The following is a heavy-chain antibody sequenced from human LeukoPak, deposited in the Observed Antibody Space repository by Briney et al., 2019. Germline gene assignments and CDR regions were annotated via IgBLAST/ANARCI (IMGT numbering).Heavy chain of an antibody. CDR3: AKDNSAVVARGGDY. CDR2: ISGSGGST. J-gene: IGHJ4*02. Sequence: GGSLRLSCTASGFTFGDYAMSWVRQAPGKGLEWVSAISGSGGSTYYADSVKGRFTISRDNSKNTLYLQMNSLRAEDTAVYYCAKDNSAVVARGGDYWGQGTLVTVSS. D-gene: IGHD2/OR15-2a*01. V-gene: IGHV3-23*01. CDR1: GFTFGDYA.